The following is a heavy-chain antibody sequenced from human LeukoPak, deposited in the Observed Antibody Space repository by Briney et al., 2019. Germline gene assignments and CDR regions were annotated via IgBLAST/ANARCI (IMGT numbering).Heavy chain of an antibody. CDR2: IIPIFGTA. D-gene: IGHD2-15*01. Sequence: SVKVSCKASGGTFNSYAISWVRQAPGQGLEWMGGIIPIFGTANHAQKFQGRVAITADEPTSTAYMELSSLRSEDTAVYYCARAAPYCSGGSCYEGWAFDIWGQGTMVTVSS. CDR3: ARAAPYCSGGSCYEGWAFDI. CDR1: GGTFNSYA. J-gene: IGHJ3*02. V-gene: IGHV1-69*13.